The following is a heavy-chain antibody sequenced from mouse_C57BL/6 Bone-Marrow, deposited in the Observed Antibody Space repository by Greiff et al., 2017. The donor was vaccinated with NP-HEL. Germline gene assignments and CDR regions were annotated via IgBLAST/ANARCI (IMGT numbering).Heavy chain of an antibody. Sequence: QVQLKQSGPELVKPGASVKISCKASGYAFSSSWMNWVKQRPGKGLEWIGRIYPGDGDTNYNGKFKGKATLTADKSSSTAYMQLSSLTSEDSAVYFCARSCDYYGPLHWYFDVWGTGTTVTVSS. J-gene: IGHJ1*03. CDR2: IYPGDGDT. D-gene: IGHD1-1*01. V-gene: IGHV1-82*01. CDR3: ARSCDYYGPLHWYFDV. CDR1: GYAFSSSW.